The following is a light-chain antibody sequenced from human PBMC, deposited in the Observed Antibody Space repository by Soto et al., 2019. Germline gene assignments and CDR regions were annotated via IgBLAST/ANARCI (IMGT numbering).Light chain of an antibody. J-gene: IGKJ4*01. CDR2: AAS. CDR1: QGISSY. Sequence: AIRMTQSPSSLSASTGDRVTITCRASQGISSYLAWYQQKPGKAPKLLIYAASTLQSRFPSRFSGSGSGTDFTLTISCLQSEDLATYYCQQYYSYPRTFGGGTKVEIK. V-gene: IGKV1-8*01. CDR3: QQYYSYPRT.